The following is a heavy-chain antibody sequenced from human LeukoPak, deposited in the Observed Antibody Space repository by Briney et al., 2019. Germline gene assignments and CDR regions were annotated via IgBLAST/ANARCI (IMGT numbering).Heavy chain of an antibody. CDR2: ISSSSSSI. V-gene: IGHV3-21*01. Sequence: PGGSLRLSCAASGFTFSTYSMNWVRQAPGKGLEWVSSISSSSSSIFYADSVKGRFSISRDNSKNTLYLQMNRLRADDTAVYYCARDRSQEFDPWGQGTLVTVSS. D-gene: IGHD3-10*01. CDR1: GFTFSTYS. J-gene: IGHJ5*02. CDR3: ARDRSQEFDP.